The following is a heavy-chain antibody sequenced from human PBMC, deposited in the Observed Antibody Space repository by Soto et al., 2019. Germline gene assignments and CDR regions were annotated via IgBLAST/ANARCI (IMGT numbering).Heavy chain of an antibody. J-gene: IGHJ6*02. CDR1: GGSLSKYG. Sequence: QVQLVQSGAEVKKPGSSVKVSCKASGGSLSKYGISWVRQAPGQGLEWMGGIIPVFGTANYAQKFQGRVTITADESTSIGYMDVTSLRSEDTAVYYCARGDATKIVVTTYYAMDVWGQGTTVTVSS. D-gene: IGHD4-17*01. CDR2: IIPVFGTA. V-gene: IGHV1-69*12. CDR3: ARGDATKIVVTTYYAMDV.